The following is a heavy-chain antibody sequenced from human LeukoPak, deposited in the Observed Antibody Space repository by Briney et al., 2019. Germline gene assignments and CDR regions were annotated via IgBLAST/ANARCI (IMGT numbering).Heavy chain of an antibody. CDR1: GFTFSSYA. CDR2: ISGSGGST. Sequence: PGGSLRLSCAASGFTFSSYAMGWVRQAPGKGVEWVSAISGSGGSTYYADSVKGRFTISRDSSKNTLYLQMNSLRAEDTAVYYCASHRPDILTGYYVYGGQGTLVTVSS. V-gene: IGHV3-23*01. CDR3: ASHRPDILTGYYVY. D-gene: IGHD3-9*01. J-gene: IGHJ4*02.